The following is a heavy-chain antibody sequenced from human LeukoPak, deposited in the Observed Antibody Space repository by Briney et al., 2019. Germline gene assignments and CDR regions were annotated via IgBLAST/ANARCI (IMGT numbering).Heavy chain of an antibody. CDR1: GGTFSSYA. J-gene: IGHJ4*02. CDR2: IIPIFGTA. CDR3: ATRARWLKLPIFY. D-gene: IGHD5-24*01. Sequence: RASVKASCNASGGTFSSYAICWGRQAPGQGLEWMGGIIPIFGTANYAQKFQGRVTITTDESTSTAYMELSSLRSEDTAVYYCATRARWLKLPIFYRGQGTLVTVSS. V-gene: IGHV1-69*05.